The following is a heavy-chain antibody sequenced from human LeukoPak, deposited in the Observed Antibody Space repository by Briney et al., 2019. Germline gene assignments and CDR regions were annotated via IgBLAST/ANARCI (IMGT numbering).Heavy chain of an antibody. D-gene: IGHD3-22*01. CDR3: ARQHRTYYYDSSGYNWFDP. J-gene: IGHJ5*02. V-gene: IGHV4-59*08. CDR2: IYYSGST. CDR1: GGSISSYY. Sequence: SETLSLTCTVSGGSISSYYWSWIRQPPGKGLEWIGYIYYSGSTNYNPSLKSRVTISVDTSKNQFSLKLSSVTAADTAVYYCARQHRTYYYDSSGYNWFDPWGQGTLVTVSS.